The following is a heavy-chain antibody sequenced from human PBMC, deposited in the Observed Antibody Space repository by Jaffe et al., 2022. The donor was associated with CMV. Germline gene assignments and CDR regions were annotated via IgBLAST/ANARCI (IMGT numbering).Heavy chain of an antibody. CDR2: IKSKTDGGTT. J-gene: IGHJ4*02. CDR3: TITYYYGSGSYQLDY. D-gene: IGHD3-10*01. CDR1: GFTFSNAW. Sequence: EVQLVESGGGLVKPGGSLRLSCAASGFTFSNAWMSWVRQAPGKGLEWVGRIKSKTDGGTTDYAAPVKGRFTISRDDSKNTLYLQMNSLKTEDTAVYYCTITYYYGSGSYQLDYWGQGTLVTVSS. V-gene: IGHV3-15*01.